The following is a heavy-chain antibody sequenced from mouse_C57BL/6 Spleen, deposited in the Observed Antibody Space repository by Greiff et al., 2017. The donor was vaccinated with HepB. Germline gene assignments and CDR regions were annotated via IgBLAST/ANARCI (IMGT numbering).Heavy chain of an antibody. CDR1: GYTFTSYW. Sequence: QVQLQQPGAELVKPGASVKLSCKASGYTFTSYWMQWVKQRPGQGLEWIGEIDPSDSYTNYNQKFKGKATLTVDTSSSTAYMQLSSLTSEDSAVYYCARVGNRAYWGQGTLVTVSA. CDR3: ARVGNRAY. D-gene: IGHD6-1*01. V-gene: IGHV1-50*01. CDR2: IDPSDSYT. J-gene: IGHJ3*01.